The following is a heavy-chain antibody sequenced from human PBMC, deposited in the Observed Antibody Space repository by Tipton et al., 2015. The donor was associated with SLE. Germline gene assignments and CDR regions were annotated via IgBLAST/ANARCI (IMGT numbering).Heavy chain of an antibody. V-gene: IGHV3-33*08. D-gene: IGHD6-13*01. CDR3: ASTPIAAAGWEGAVDI. CDR2: IWFDGSNK. J-gene: IGHJ3*02. CDR1: GFNFNSYG. Sequence: SLRLSCAASGFNFNSYGMHWVRQAPGKGLEWVAVIWFDGSNKYYVDSVKGRFTISRDNSKNTLFLQMNSLRAEDTAVYYCASTPIAAAGWEGAVDIWGQGTMVTVSS.